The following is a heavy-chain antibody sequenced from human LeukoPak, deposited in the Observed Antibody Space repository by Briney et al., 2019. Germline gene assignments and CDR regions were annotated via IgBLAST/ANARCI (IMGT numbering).Heavy chain of an antibody. J-gene: IGHJ4*02. CDR3: ARTGDGLYYDFWSGYTISFDY. CDR2: MNPNSGGT. Sequence: ASVKVSCKASGYTFTSYGISWVRQAPGQGLEWMGWMNPNSGGTNYAQKFQGRVTMTRDTSISTAYMELSRLRSDDTAVYYCARTGDGLYYDFWSGYTISFDYWGQGTLVTVSS. V-gene: IGHV1-2*02. CDR1: GYTFTSYG. D-gene: IGHD3-3*01.